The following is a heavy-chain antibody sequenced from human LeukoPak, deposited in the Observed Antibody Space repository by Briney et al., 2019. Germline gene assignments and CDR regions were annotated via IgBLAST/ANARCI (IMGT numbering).Heavy chain of an antibody. CDR3: ARDHYGYFYLDY. J-gene: IGHJ4*02. Sequence: PSETLSLTCAVYGGSFSGYYWSWIRQPPGKGLEWIGEINHSGSTNYNPSLKSRVTISVDTSKNQFSLKLSSVTAADTAVYYCARDHYGYFYLDYWGQGTLVTVSS. D-gene: IGHD4-17*01. CDR1: GGSFSGYY. V-gene: IGHV4-34*01. CDR2: INHSGST.